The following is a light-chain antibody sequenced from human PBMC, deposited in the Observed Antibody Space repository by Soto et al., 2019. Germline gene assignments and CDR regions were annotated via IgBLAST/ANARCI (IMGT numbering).Light chain of an antibody. Sequence: EIVMTQSPATLSVSLGERATLSCMASQSVSSNLAWYQQKPGQAPRLLIYGASTRATGFPARFSGSGSGTEFTLTISSLQSEDFAVYYCHHYNSWPYTFGQGTKVDIK. CDR3: HHYNSWPYT. CDR2: GAS. J-gene: IGKJ2*01. V-gene: IGKV3-15*01. CDR1: QSVSSN.